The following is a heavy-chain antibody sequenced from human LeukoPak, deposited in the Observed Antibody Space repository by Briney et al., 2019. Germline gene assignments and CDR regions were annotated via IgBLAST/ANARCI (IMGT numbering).Heavy chain of an antibody. CDR3: AKDYYDSSGYYRNDY. CDR2: ISGSGGST. D-gene: IGHD3-22*01. Sequence: GGSLRLSCAASGFTVSSNYMSWVRQAPGKGLEWVSAISGSGGSTYYADSVKGRFTISRDNSKNTLYLQMNSLKAEDTAVYYCAKDYYDSSGYYRNDYWGQGTLVTVSS. CDR1: GFTVSSNY. V-gene: IGHV3-23*01. J-gene: IGHJ4*02.